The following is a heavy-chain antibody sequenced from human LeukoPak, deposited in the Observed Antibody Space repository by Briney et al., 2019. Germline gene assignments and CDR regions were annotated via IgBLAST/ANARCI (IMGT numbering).Heavy chain of an antibody. CDR2: IKSKTDGGTT. Sequence: PGGSLRLSCAASGFTFSNAWMSWVRQAPGKGLEWVGRIKSKTDGGTTDYAAPVKGRFTISRDDSKNTLYLQMNSLKAGDTAVYYCTTDQISYCSGGSCNWGFDYWGQGTLVTVSS. D-gene: IGHD2-15*01. CDR3: TTDQISYCSGGSCNWGFDY. CDR1: GFTFSNAW. V-gene: IGHV3-15*01. J-gene: IGHJ4*02.